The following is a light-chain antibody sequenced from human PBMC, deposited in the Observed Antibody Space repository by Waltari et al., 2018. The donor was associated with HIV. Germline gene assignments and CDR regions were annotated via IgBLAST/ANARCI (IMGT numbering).Light chain of an antibody. CDR3: NSRDSSGNHWV. CDR2: GKN. Sequence: SSELTQDRAVSVALGQPVRITCQGDSLRSYYASWYQQKPGQAPVLVIYGKNNRPSGIPDRFSGFSSGNTASLTITGAQVEDEADYYCNSRDSSGNHWVFGGGTKLTVL. V-gene: IGLV3-19*01. CDR1: SLRSYY. J-gene: IGLJ3*02.